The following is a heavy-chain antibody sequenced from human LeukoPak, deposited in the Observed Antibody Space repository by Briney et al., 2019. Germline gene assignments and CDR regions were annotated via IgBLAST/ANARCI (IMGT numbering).Heavy chain of an antibody. CDR3: ARDPDSYGPFDY. CDR2: ISSSSSYI. D-gene: IGHD5-18*01. J-gene: IGHJ4*02. V-gene: IGHV3-21*01. CDR1: GFTFSSYS. Sequence: GSLRLSCAASGFTFSSYSMNWVRQAPGKGLEWVSSISSSSSYIYYADSVKGRFTISRDNAKNSLYLQMNSLRAEDTAVYYCARDPDSYGPFDYWGQGTLVTVSS.